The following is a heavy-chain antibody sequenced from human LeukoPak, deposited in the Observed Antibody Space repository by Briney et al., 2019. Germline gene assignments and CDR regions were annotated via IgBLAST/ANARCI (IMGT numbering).Heavy chain of an antibody. CDR2: IYYSGST. CDR1: GGSISSSSYY. D-gene: IGHD1-7*01. J-gene: IGHJ4*02. CDR3: ARQSGTTAPFDY. V-gene: IGHV4-39*01. Sequence: SETLSLTCTVSGGSISSSSYYWGWIRQPPGKGLEWIGSIYYSGSTYYNPSLKTRVTISVDTSKNQFSLKLSSVTAADTAVYYCARQSGTTAPFDYWGQGTLVTVSS.